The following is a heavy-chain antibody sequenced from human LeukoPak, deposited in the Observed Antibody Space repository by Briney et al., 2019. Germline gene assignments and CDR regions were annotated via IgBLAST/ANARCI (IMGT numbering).Heavy chain of an antibody. Sequence: PSETLSLTCTVSGGSISSHYWSWIRQPPGKGLEWIGYIYYSGSTNYNPSLKSRVTISVDTSKNQFSLKLSSVTAADTAVYYCAREVGYSYAYDAFDIWGQGTMVTVSS. D-gene: IGHD5-18*01. J-gene: IGHJ3*02. CDR2: IYYSGST. V-gene: IGHV4-59*11. CDR1: GGSISSHY. CDR3: AREVGYSYAYDAFDI.